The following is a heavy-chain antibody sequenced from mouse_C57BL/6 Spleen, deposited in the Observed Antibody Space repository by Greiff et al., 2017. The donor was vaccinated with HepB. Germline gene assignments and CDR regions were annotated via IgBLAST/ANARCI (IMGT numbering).Heavy chain of an antibody. Sequence: QVQLQQSGAELVRPGASVTLSCKASGYTFTDYEMHWVKQTPVHGLEWIGAIDPETGGTAYNQKFKGKAILTADKSSSTAYMELRSLTSEDSAVYYCAREGRDYDGAWFAYWGQGTLVTVSA. D-gene: IGHD2-4*01. CDR2: IDPETGGT. CDR1: GYTFTDYE. J-gene: IGHJ3*01. CDR3: AREGRDYDGAWFAY. V-gene: IGHV1-15*01.